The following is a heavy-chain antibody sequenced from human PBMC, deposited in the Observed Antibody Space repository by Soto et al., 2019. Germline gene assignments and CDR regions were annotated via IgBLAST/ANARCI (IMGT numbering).Heavy chain of an antibody. D-gene: IGHD3-22*01. J-gene: IGHJ3*01. CDR2: IHYSGAT. CDR1: GGSINGYF. CDR3: ARVLVNARYEASGYDTFDV. Sequence: PLVTLTSTCTVSGGSINGYFWRLIRVPPGKGLEWIAYIHYSGATKLRSSLKSRLDISVDTSENQFSLKLTSVTAADTAVYYCARVLVNARYEASGYDTFDVWCQGKMVT. V-gene: IGHV4-59*01.